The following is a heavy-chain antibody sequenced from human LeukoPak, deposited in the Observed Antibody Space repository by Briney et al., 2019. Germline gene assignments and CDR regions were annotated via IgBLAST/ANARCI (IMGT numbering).Heavy chain of an antibody. D-gene: IGHD6-19*01. CDR1: GGTFSSYA. J-gene: IGHJ4*02. V-gene: IGHV1-69*13. CDR2: IIPIFGTA. CDR3: ARVVKYRSGPLTDLLPYYFDY. Sequence: EAPVKVSCKASGGTFSSYAISWVRQAPGQGLEWMGGIIPIFGTANYAQKLQGRVTITADESTSTAYMELSSLRSEDTAVYYCARVVKYRSGPLTDLLPYYFDYWGQGTLVTVSS.